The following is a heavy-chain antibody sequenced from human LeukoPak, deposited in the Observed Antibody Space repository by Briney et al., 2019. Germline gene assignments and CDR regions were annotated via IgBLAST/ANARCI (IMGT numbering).Heavy chain of an antibody. Sequence: GGSLRLSCTVSGFTVSSNSMSWVRQAPGKGLEWVSFIYSGGNTQYSASVKGRFTISRDNSKNTLYLQMNSLRVEDTAVYYCAKDRRLAAFDYGGQGTLVTVSS. CDR3: AKDRRLAAFDY. D-gene: IGHD6-25*01. CDR1: GFTVSSNS. V-gene: IGHV3-53*01. J-gene: IGHJ4*02. CDR2: IYSGGNT.